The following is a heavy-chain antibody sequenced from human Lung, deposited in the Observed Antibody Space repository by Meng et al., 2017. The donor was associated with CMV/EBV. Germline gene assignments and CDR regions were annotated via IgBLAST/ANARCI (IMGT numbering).Heavy chain of an antibody. Sequence: VEVVQSGGGVKKPGASVKVSCKASGYTFTGYYMHWLRQAPGQGLEWVGRITPSSGGTTYAQKFQGRVTMTRDTSISTAYMELSSLRSDDAAIYYCVRANLGSADYWGQGTLVTVSS. CDR2: ITPSSGGT. D-gene: IGHD7-27*01. CDR3: VRANLGSADY. J-gene: IGHJ4*02. V-gene: IGHV1-2*06. CDR1: GYTFTGYY.